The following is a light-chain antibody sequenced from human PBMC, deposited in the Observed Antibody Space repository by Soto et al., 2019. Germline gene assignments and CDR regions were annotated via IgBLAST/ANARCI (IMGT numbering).Light chain of an antibody. J-gene: IGKJ5*01. CDR3: QQSYRAVT. Sequence: DMQMTQAPSSLPASERDRISITCRASQSVSSYLNWYQQKPGKAPRLLIYAASHLQTGVPSRFRGTGSATHFTLTISSLQPEDFATYYCQQSYRAVTFGQGTRLEI. V-gene: IGKV1-39*01. CDR1: QSVSSY. CDR2: AAS.